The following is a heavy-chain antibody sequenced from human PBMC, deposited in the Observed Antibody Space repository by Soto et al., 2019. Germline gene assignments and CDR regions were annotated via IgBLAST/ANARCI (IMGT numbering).Heavy chain of an antibody. Sequence: GGSLRLSXAASGFTFSSYGMRWVPQAPGKGLEWVAVISYDGSNKYYADAVKGRFTISRDNAKNSLYLQMNRLRDEDTAVYYCARDRDAYCSKGICSGPYFDYWGQGTLVTVSS. CDR1: GFTFSSYG. CDR2: ISYDGSNK. CDR3: ARDRDAYCSKGICSGPYFDY. V-gene: IGHV3-30*03. D-gene: IGHD2-8*01. J-gene: IGHJ4*02.